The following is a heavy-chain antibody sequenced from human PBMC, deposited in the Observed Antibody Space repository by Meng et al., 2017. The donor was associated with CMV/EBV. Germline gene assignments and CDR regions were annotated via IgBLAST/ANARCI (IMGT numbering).Heavy chain of an antibody. CDR1: GSSSSNSGVG. CDR3: AHLDTAKLHFDY. CDR2: SYWDNDK. V-gene: IGHV2-5*02. Sequence: QHTLQESGITLVLPTHTLTLTFSFSGSSSSNSGVGVGWIRQHPGKALEWLALSYWDNDKRYITSLKSMLTNTKNTSKNQVVLTMTNMDPVDTATYYCAHLDTAKLHFDYWGQGTLVTVSS. D-gene: IGHD5-18*01. J-gene: IGHJ4*02.